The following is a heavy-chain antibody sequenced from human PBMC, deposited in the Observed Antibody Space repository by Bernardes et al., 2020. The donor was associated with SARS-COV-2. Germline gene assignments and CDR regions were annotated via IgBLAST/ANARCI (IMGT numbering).Heavy chain of an antibody. D-gene: IGHD5-12*01. Sequence: SETLSLTCTVSGGSISSSSYYWGWIRQPPGKGLEWIGSIYYSGSTYYNPSLKSRVTISVDTSKNQFSLKLSSVTAADTAVYYCARTPVISGYALVLDYWGQGTLVTVSS. CDR1: GGSISSSSYY. CDR2: IYYSGST. CDR3: ARTPVISGYALVLDY. J-gene: IGHJ4*02. V-gene: IGHV4-39*01.